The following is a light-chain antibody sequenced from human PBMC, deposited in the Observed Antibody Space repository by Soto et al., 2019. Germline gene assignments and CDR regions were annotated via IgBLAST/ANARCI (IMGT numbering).Light chain of an antibody. J-gene: IGKJ1*01. CDR1: QSVSSN. CDR3: QQYNNWPRT. CDR2: GAS. V-gene: IGKV3-15*01. Sequence: EIVMTQSPATLSVSPGERATLSCRASQSVSSNLAWYQQKPGQTPRLLIYGASTRATGIPGRFSGSGSGTEFTLTISSLQSEDVAVYYCQQYNNWPRTFGQGTKVEIK.